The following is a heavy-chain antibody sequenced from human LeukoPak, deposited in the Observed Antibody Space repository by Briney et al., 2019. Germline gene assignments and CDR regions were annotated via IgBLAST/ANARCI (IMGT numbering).Heavy chain of an antibody. V-gene: IGHV4-39*07. CDR1: GGSISSSSYY. CDR2: IYYSGST. CDR3: ARLNWAAAGNLDY. J-gene: IGHJ4*02. Sequence: SETLSLTCTVSGGSISSSSYYWGWIRQPPGKGLEWIGSIYYSGSTNYNPSLKSRVTISVDTSKNQFSLKLSSVTAADTAVYYCARLNWAAAGNLDYWGQGTLVTVSS. D-gene: IGHD6-13*01.